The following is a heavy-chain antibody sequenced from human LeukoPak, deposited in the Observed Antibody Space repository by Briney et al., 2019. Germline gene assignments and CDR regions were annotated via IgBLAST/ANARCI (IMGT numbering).Heavy chain of an antibody. CDR3: ARREPTDAFDI. CDR1: GGTFSSYT. V-gene: IGHV1-69*02. CDR2: IIPILGIA. D-gene: IGHD1-14*01. J-gene: IGHJ3*02. Sequence: SVRVSCKASGGTFSSYTISWVRQAPGQGLEWMGRIIPILGIANYAQKFQGRVTITADKSTSTAYMELSSLRSEDTAVYYCARREPTDAFDIWGQGTMVTVSS.